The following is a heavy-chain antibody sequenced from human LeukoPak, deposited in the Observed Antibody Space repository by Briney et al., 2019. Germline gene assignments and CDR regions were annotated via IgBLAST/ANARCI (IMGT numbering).Heavy chain of an antibody. D-gene: IGHD6-6*01. V-gene: IGHV4-34*01. J-gene: IGHJ5*02. Sequence: SETLSLTCAVYGGSFSGCYWSWIRQPPGKGLEWIGEINHSGSTNYNPSLKSRVTISVDTSKNQFSLKLSSVTAADTAVYYCARGNGIAARQNWFDPWGQGTLVTVSS. CDR3: ARGNGIAARQNWFDP. CDR2: INHSGST. CDR1: GGSFSGCY.